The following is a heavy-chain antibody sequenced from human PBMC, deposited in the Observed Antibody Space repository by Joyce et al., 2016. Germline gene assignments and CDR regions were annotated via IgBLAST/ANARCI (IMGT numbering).Heavy chain of an antibody. V-gene: IGHV7-4-1*02. D-gene: IGHD3-3*01. CDR3: ARGVGMIISFDY. CDR1: GYTFTTYG. J-gene: IGHJ4*02. Sequence: QVQLVQSGSELKKPGASVKLSCKASGYTFTTYGMSWVRQAPGQGLEWMGWINSHTGNQTYAQGFTGRFVFSVDNSVSTAYLQISSLKADDSAVYYCARGVGMIISFDYWGQGTLVTVSS. CDR2: INSHTGNQ.